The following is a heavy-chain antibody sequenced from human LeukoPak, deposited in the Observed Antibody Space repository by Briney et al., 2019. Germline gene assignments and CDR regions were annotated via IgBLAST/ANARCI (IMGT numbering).Heavy chain of an antibody. CDR3: ARGGSSYLLRSYFDY. J-gene: IGHJ4*02. CDR1: GGTFSSYA. Sequence: ASVKVSCKASGGTFSSYAISWVRQAPGQGLEWMGGIIPIFGTANYAQKFQGRVTITADESTSTAYMELSSLRSEDTAVYYCARGGSSYLLRSYFDYWGQGTLVTVSS. D-gene: IGHD3-3*01. CDR2: IIPIFGTA. V-gene: IGHV1-69*13.